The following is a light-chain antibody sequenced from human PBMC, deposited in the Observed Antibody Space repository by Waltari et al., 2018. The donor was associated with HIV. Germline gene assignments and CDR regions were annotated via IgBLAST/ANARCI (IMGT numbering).Light chain of an antibody. J-gene: IGLJ2*01. CDR2: YDS. V-gene: IGLV3-21*04. CDR1: NIDRKR. CDR3: QVWDSSSDHVL. Sequence: SSVLTQPPSVSVAPGQTAMITCGGNNIDRKRVHWYQQKAGQAPVLLIYYDSDRPSGIPERFSGSNSGNTATLTISRVGDGDEADYYCQVWDSSSDHVLFGGGTKLTVL.